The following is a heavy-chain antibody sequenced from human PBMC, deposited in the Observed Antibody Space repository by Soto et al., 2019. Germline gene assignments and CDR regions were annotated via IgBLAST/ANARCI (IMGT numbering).Heavy chain of an antibody. J-gene: IGHJ3*02. CDR1: GFSLSTRGVG. D-gene: IGHD3-16*02. V-gene: IGHV2-5*02. Sequence: QITLKESGPTLVKPTETLTLTCTFSGFSLSTRGVGVGWIRQPPGKALEWLAVIYGDEDRRYSPSLKSRLIITKDTAKNQVFLIMTNMDPVDTATYYCAHLMITYGGVIGDDAFDMWGQGTLVTVSS. CDR2: IYGDEDR. CDR3: AHLMITYGGVIGDDAFDM.